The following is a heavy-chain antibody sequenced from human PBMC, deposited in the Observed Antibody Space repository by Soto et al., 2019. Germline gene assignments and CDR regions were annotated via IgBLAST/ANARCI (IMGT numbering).Heavy chain of an antibody. Sequence: DSVKFSCKASGYTFTGYYMHWVRQAPGQGLEWMGWINPNSGGTNYAQKFQGRVTMTRDTSISTAYMELSRLRCDDTAVYYCASSALTIFGVVPYPDYGMDVWGQGTTVTVSS. J-gene: IGHJ6*02. V-gene: IGHV1-2*02. CDR3: ASSALTIFGVVPYPDYGMDV. CDR2: INPNSGGT. D-gene: IGHD3-3*01. CDR1: GYTFTGYY.